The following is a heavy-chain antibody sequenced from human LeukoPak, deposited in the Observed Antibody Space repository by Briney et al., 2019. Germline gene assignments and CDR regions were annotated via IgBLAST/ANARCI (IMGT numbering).Heavy chain of an antibody. CDR1: GYTLTELS. V-gene: IGHV1-24*01. CDR3: ATVIAAAAYYYYYGMDV. Sequence: GASVKVSCKVPGYTLTELSMHWVRQAPGKGLEWMGGFDTEDGETIYAQKFQGRVTMTEDTSTDTAYMELSSLRSEDTAVYYCATVIAAAAYYYYYGMDVWGQGTTVTVSS. J-gene: IGHJ6*02. D-gene: IGHD6-13*01. CDR2: FDTEDGET.